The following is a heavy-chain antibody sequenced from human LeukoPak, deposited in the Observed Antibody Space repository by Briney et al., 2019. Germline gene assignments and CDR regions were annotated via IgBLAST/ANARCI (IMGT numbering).Heavy chain of an antibody. CDR1: GGSVSSGSYY. CDR2: IYYSGST. J-gene: IGHJ1*01. D-gene: IGHD3-22*01. CDR3: ARNPQGRYDSSSWADYFQD. Sequence: PSETLSLTCTVSGGSVSSGSYYWSWVRQPPGKALEWIGYIYYSGSTNYNPSLKSRVTISVDTSNNQFSLKMNSVTAADTAVYYCARNPQGRYDSSSWADYFQDWGQGTLITVSS. V-gene: IGHV4-61*01.